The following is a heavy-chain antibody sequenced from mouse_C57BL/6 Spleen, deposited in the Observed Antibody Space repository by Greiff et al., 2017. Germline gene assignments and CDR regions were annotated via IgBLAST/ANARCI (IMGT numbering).Heavy chain of an antibody. CDR1: GYSFTSYY. J-gene: IGHJ2*01. CDR2: IYPGSGNI. CDR3: ARCYGNYYYFDC. Sequence: VQLQESGPELVKPGASVKISCKASGYSFTSYYIHWVKQRPGQGLEWIGWIYPGSGNIKYNEKFKGKATLTADTSSSTAYMQLSRLTSEDSAVYYCARCYGNYYYFDCWGQGTTLTVSS. D-gene: IGHD2-1*01. V-gene: IGHV1-66*01.